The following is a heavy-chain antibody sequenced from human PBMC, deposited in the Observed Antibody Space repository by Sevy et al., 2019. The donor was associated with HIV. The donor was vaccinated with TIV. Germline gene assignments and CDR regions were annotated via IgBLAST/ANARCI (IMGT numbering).Heavy chain of an antibody. Sequence: SETLSLTCAVYGGSFSGYYWSCIRQPPGKGLEWIGEINHSGSTNYNPSLKSRVTISVDTSKNQFSLKLSSVTAADTAVYYCASSPEQWLVLDNWFDPWGQGTLVTVSS. J-gene: IGHJ5*02. D-gene: IGHD6-19*01. CDR2: INHSGST. CDR3: ASSPEQWLVLDNWFDP. V-gene: IGHV4-34*01. CDR1: GGSFSGYY.